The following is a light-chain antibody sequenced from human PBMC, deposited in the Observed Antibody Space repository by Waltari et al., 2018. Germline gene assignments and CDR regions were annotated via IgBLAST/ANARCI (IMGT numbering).Light chain of an antibody. J-gene: IGLJ1*01. V-gene: IGLV1-44*01. Sequence: QSVLTQPPSASGTPGQTVTISCSGSSSNIGTNTVNWYQQLQGTAPKVVIYGNARRPSGVPDRFSGSKSGTSACLAISGFQSEDEADYYCAAWDDTLNGHFVFGTGTKVTVL. CDR1: SSNIGTNT. CDR2: GNA. CDR3: AAWDDTLNGHFV.